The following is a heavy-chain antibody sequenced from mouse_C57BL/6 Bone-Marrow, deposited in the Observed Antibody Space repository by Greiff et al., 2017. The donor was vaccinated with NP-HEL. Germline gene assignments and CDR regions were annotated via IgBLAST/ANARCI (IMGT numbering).Heavy chain of an antibody. D-gene: IGHD1-1*01. CDR2: IYPGDGDT. V-gene: IGHV1-80*01. CDR1: GYAFSSYW. CDR3: ARATTTVVATPYAMDY. J-gene: IGHJ4*01. Sequence: VQLQQSGAELVKPGASVKISCKASGYAFSSYWMNWVKQRPGKGLEWIGQIYPGDGDTNYNGKFKGKATLTADKSSSTAYMQLSSLTSEDSAVYFCARATTTVVATPYAMDYWGQGTSVTVSS.